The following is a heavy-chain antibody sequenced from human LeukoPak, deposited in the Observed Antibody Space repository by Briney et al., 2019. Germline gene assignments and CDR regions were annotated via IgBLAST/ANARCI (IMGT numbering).Heavy chain of an antibody. J-gene: IGHJ4*02. Sequence: SETLSLTCTVSGGSISRYYWSWIRQPPGKGLEWIGYICYSGSTNYNPSLKSRVTISVDTSKNHFSLKLSSVTAADTAVYYCARAGQGDFWSGLRYFDYWGQGTLVTVSS. CDR1: GGSISRYY. V-gene: IGHV4-59*01. CDR2: ICYSGST. D-gene: IGHD3-3*01. CDR3: ARAGQGDFWSGLRYFDY.